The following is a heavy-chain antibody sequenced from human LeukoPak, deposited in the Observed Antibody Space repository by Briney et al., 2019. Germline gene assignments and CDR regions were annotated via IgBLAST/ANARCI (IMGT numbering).Heavy chain of an antibody. D-gene: IGHD5-12*01. Sequence: GASVKVSCKASGYTFTSYAISWVRQAPGQGLEWMGWISGYNGNTNYAQKLQGRVTMTTDTSTTTAYMELRSLRSDDTAVYYCARDVSPENSAYDWAIYYYYTMDAWGQGTTVTVSS. CDR1: GYTFTSYA. V-gene: IGHV1-18*01. CDR3: ARDVSPENSAYDWAIYYYYTMDA. J-gene: IGHJ6*02. CDR2: ISGYNGNT.